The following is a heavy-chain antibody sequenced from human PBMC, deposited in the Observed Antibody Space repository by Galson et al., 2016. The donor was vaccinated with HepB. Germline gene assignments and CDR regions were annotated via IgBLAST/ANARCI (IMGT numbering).Heavy chain of an antibody. CDR1: GFNFGRYH. Sequence: SLRLSCAASGFNFGRYHMNWVRQAPGKGLEWVSSIDASGGSTSYSESVQGRSIVSRDNSKNILFLQMNGLSLEDTAVYYCAKGLEDSAWGQGTLVAVSS. CDR2: IDASGGST. J-gene: IGHJ5*02. V-gene: IGHV3-23*01. CDR3: AKGLEDSA.